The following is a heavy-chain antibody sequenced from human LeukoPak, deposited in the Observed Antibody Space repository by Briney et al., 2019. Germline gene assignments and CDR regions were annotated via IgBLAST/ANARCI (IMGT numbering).Heavy chain of an antibody. J-gene: IGHJ6*03. V-gene: IGHV4-34*01. CDR2: INRSGNT. D-gene: IGHD6-13*01. CDR3: ARGQVKEQLLPRTGSRYYYYYMDV. CDR1: GGSFSGYY. Sequence: SETLSLTCAVYGGSFSGYYWSWIRQPPGKGLEWIGEINRSGNTNYNSSLKRRVTISVDTSKNQFSLRLSSVTAADTAVYYCARGQVKEQLLPRTGSRYYYYYMDVWGRGTTATVSS.